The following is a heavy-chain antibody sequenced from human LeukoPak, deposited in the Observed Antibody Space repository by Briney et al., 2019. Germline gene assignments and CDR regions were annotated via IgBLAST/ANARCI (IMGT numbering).Heavy chain of an antibody. CDR3: AKDRDFGVVIP. Sequence: GGSLRLSCAASGFTFSDYYMSWIRQAPGKGLEWVSYISSSGSTIYYADSVKGRFTISRDNAKNTLYLQMNSLRAEDTAVYYCAKDRDFGVVIPWGQGTLVTVSS. CDR1: GFTFSDYY. J-gene: IGHJ5*02. D-gene: IGHD3-3*01. CDR2: ISSSGSTI. V-gene: IGHV3-11*01.